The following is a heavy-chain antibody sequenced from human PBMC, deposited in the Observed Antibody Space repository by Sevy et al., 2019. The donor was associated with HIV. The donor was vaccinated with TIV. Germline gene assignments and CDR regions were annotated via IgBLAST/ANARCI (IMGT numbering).Heavy chain of an antibody. J-gene: IGHJ4*02. V-gene: IGHV3-30-3*01. CDR1: GFSFSHYA. CDR3: ARVAVSYCTNDCYHRFDY. CDR2: ISYDGTYK. D-gene: IGHD2-8*01. Sequence: GGSLRLSCAVSGFSFSHYAFHWVRQAPGEGLKWVSLISYDGTYKYYADSVKGRFTISRDNSKNTLYLQMNSLRGNDTAVYYCARVAVSYCTNDCYHRFDYWGPGALVTVSS.